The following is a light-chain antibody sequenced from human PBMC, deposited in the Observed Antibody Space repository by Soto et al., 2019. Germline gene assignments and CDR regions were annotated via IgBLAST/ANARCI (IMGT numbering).Light chain of an antibody. V-gene: IGLV3-1*01. CDR3: QAWDRSTGV. J-gene: IGLJ1*01. CDR2: QDS. CDR1: KLGDKY. Sequence: ELTQPPSVSVSPGQTASITCSGDKLGDKYVCWYHQKPGQSPVLVIYQDSKRPSGIPERFSGSNSGNTATLTISGTQPMDEADYYCQAWDRSTGVFGTGTKLTVL.